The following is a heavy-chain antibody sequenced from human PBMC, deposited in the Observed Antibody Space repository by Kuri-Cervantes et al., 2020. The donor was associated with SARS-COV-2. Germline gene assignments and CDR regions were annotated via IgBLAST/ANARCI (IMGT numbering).Heavy chain of an antibody. CDR1: GYSFTSYW. J-gene: IGHJ5*02. CDR2: IYPGDSDT. D-gene: IGHD3-3*01. CDR3: ARRAPYAKSGSYSYFLDL. V-gene: IGHV5-51*01. Sequence: GGSLRLSCKGSGYSFTSYWIGWVRQMPGKGLEWMGIIYPGDSDTRYSPSFQGQVTISADKSISTAYLQWSSLKASDTAMYYCARRAPYAKSGSYSYFLDLWGQGALVTVSS.